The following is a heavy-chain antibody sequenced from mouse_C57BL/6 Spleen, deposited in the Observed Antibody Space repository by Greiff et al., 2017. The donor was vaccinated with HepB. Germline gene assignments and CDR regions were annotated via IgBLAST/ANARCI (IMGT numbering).Heavy chain of an antibody. V-gene: IGHV1-54*01. CDR3: ARSGYDYDGRFAY. Sequence: VQLQESGAELVRPGPSVKVSCKASGYAFTNYLIEWVKQRPGQGLEWIGVINPGSGGTNYNEKFKGKATLTADKSSSTAYMQLSSLTSEDSAVYFCARSGYDYDGRFAYWGQGTLVTVSA. CDR2: INPGSGGT. CDR1: GYAFTNYL. D-gene: IGHD2-4*01. J-gene: IGHJ3*01.